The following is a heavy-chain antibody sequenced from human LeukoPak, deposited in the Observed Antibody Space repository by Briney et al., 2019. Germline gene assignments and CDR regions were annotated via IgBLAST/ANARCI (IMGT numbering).Heavy chain of an antibody. V-gene: IGHV1-18*01. D-gene: IGHD5-18*01. CDR3: ARDVGDTAMVTEFDY. CDR1: RYTFTSYG. Sequence: ASVSVSYKPSRYTFTSYGIRRVRQAPGQGLEGMGGISALNGKTNYAQKLQGRVTMPTDTSTRTAYMELRRLRSDNTAVYYCARDVGDTAMVTEFDYWGQGTLVTVSS. CDR2: ISALNGKT. J-gene: IGHJ4*02.